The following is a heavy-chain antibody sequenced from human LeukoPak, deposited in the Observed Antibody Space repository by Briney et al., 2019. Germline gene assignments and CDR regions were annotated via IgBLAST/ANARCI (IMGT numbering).Heavy chain of an antibody. D-gene: IGHD3-16*01. CDR3: AKVVGDGTYYYYGVDV. Sequence: GRSLRLSCAASGFTFSNYGMHWVRQAPGKGLEWVAVISYDGSNKYYGDSVKGRFTISRDNSKNTLNLQMNSLRAEGTAVYYCAKVVGDGTYYYYGVDVWGQGTTVTVSS. CDR2: ISYDGSNK. V-gene: IGHV3-30*18. CDR1: GFTFSNYG. J-gene: IGHJ6*02.